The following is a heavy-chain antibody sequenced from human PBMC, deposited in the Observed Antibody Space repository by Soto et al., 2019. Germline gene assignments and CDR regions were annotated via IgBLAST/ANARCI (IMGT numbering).Heavy chain of an antibody. CDR3: ARGDGDYYDGNGYLGRH. J-gene: IGHJ4*02. Sequence: EVQLVESGGGLVQPGGSLRLSCAASGFTFSSYWMHWVRQAPGKGLVWVSRMNSDGSRTSYADSAKGRFTISRDNAKSTVYLEMSNLRADDTAVYYCARGDGDYYDGNGYLGRHWGQGTQVTVST. D-gene: IGHD3-22*01. CDR2: MNSDGSRT. V-gene: IGHV3-74*01. CDR1: GFTFSSYW.